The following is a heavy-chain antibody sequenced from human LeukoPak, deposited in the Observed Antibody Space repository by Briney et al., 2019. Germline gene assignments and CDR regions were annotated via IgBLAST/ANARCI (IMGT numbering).Heavy chain of an antibody. D-gene: IGHD3-10*01. CDR1: GYTFTGYY. Sequence: ASVKVSCEASGYTFTGYYMHWVRQAPGQELEWMGRINPNSGGTNYAQKFQGRVTMTRDTSISTAYMELSRLRSDDTAVYYCARADYYGSGSYNYWGQGTLVTVSS. CDR2: INPNSGGT. J-gene: IGHJ4*02. V-gene: IGHV1-2*06. CDR3: ARADYYGSGSYNY.